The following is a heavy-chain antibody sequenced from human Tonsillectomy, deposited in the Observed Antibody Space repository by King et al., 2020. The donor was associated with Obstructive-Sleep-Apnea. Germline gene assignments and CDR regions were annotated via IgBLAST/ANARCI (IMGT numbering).Heavy chain of an antibody. D-gene: IGHD6-19*01. CDR2: INWNSGSI. CDR3: TKDKSSGWYSPFDY. J-gene: IGHJ4*02. Sequence: VQLVESGGGLVQPGRSLRLSCAASGFTFDDYGMHWVRQAPGKGLEWVSGINWNSGSIGYADSVKGRFAISRDNAKNSLYLQMNSLRAEDTALYYCTKDKSSGWYSPFDYWGQGTLVTVSS. V-gene: IGHV3-9*01. CDR1: GFTFDDYG.